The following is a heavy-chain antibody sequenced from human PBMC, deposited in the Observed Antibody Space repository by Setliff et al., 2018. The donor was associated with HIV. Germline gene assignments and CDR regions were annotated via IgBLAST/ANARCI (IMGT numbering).Heavy chain of an antibody. Sequence: SETLSLTCAVYGGSFSGYHWNWIRQFPGKGLEWIGEINHTGNTQYNPSRKSRVKRSEETSNNQFSLKLKSVTAADTAIYFCARGKGGLVGPAEFDYWGPGTLVTVSS. CDR1: GGSFSGYH. CDR3: ARGKGGLVGPAEFDY. CDR2: INHTGNT. J-gene: IGHJ4*02. D-gene: IGHD1-26*01. V-gene: IGHV4-34*01.